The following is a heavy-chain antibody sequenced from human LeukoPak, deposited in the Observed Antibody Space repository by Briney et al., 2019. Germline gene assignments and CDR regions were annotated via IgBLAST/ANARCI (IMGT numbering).Heavy chain of an antibody. CDR3: AKDGIAVAGISAWY. J-gene: IGHJ4*02. D-gene: IGHD6-19*01. CDR2: ISDSGGGT. CDR1: GFTFSSYA. Sequence: PGGSLRLSCAASGFTFSSYAMTWVRQAPGKGLEWVSGISDSGGGTYYADSVKGRFTISRDNSKNTVYLQMNSLRAEDTAVHYCAKDGIAVAGISAWYWGRGTQVTVSS. V-gene: IGHV3-23*01.